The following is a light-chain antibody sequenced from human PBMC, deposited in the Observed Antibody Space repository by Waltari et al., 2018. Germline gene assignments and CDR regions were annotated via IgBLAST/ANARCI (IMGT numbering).Light chain of an antibody. CDR1: RSNIGAEH. V-gene: IGLV1-44*01. CDR2: RSI. CDR3: AAWDRSLRIVV. J-gene: IGLJ2*01. Sequence: QSVLTQPPSASGTPGPRVTIFCSGSRSNIGAEHVNCFQQFPGTAPKLLIYRSIQRPSGVPDRFAGSKSGTSASLAINGLQSDDEADYYCAAWDRSLRIVVFGGGTKLTVL.